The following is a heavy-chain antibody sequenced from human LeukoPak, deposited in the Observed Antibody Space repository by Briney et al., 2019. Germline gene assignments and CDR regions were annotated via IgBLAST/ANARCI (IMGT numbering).Heavy chain of an antibody. V-gene: IGHV3-11*01. J-gene: IGHJ4*02. CDR2: ISSTGGDK. CDR3: ARGENGSFDR. D-gene: IGHD5-24*01. Sequence: GGSLRLSCKGSGVTFEDYYLSWIRQAPGKGLEWISYISSTGGDKFYADPVKGRFIISRDNAMSSVYMEMNDLTAEDTAFYYCARGENGSFDRWGQGTLVIVSS. CDR1: GVTFEDYY.